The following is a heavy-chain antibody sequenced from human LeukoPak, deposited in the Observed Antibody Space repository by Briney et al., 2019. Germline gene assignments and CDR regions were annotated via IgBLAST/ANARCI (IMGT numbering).Heavy chain of an antibody. CDR2: INHSGST. V-gene: IGHV4-34*01. CDR1: GGSFSGYY. Sequence: PSETLSLTCAVYGGSFSGYYWSWIRQPPGKGLEWIGEINHSGSTNYNPSLKSRVTISVDTSKNQFSLKLSSVTAADTAVYYCAREISGYGDVLDYWGQGTLVTVSS. D-gene: IGHD5-12*01. J-gene: IGHJ4*02. CDR3: AREISGYGDVLDY.